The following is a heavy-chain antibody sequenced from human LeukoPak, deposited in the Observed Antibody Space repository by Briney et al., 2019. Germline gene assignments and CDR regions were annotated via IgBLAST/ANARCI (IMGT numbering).Heavy chain of an antibody. CDR3: AREFKGSGWYGY. V-gene: IGHV1-46*01. CDR2: INPSGGST. D-gene: IGHD6-19*01. CDR1: GYTFTGYY. J-gene: IGHJ4*02. Sequence: ASVKVSCKASGYTFTGYYMHWVRQAPGQGLEWRGIINPSGGSTSYAQKFQGRVTMTRDMSMSTVYMELSSLRSEDTAVYYCAREFKGSGWYGYWGQGTLVTVSS.